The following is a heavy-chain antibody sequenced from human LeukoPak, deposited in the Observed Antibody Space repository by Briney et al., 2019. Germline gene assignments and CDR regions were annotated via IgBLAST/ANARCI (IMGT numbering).Heavy chain of an antibody. CDR2: IYYSGST. J-gene: IGHJ2*01. Sequence: PSETLSLTCTVSGGSISSYYWSWIRQPPGKGLEWIGYIYYSGSTNYNPSLKSRVTISVDTSKNQFSLKLSSVTAADTAVYYCASSPPDWYFDLWGRGTLVTVSS. CDR1: GGSISSYY. V-gene: IGHV4-59*01. CDR3: ASSPPDWYFDL.